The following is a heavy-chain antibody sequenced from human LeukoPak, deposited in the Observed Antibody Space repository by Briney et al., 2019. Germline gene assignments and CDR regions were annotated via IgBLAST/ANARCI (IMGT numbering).Heavy chain of an antibody. J-gene: IGHJ4*02. D-gene: IGHD3-22*01. CDR2: IIPIFGIA. CDR1: GGTFSSYA. CDR3: ARDQDGDDSSGYYGEPYYFDY. V-gene: IGHV1-69*04. Sequence: SVKVSCKASGGTFSSYAISWVRQAPGQGLEWMGRIIPIFGIANYALKFQGRVTITADKSTSTAYMELSSLRSEDTAVYYCARDQDGDDSSGYYGEPYYFDYWGQGTLVTVSS.